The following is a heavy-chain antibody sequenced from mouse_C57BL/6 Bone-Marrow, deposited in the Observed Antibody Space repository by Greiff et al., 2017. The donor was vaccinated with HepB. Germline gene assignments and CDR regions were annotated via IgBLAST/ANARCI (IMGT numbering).Heavy chain of an antibody. J-gene: IGHJ3*01. V-gene: IGHV1-53*01. D-gene: IGHD2-1*01. Sequence: QVQLQQPGTELVKPGASVKLSCKASGYNFTSDWMHWVKQRPGQGLEWIGNINPSNGGTNYNEKFKSKATLTVDKSSSTAYMQLSSLTSEDSAVYYCARDGAYGNYAWFAYWGQETLVTVSA. CDR3: ARDGAYGNYAWFAY. CDR2: INPSNGGT. CDR1: GYNFTSDW.